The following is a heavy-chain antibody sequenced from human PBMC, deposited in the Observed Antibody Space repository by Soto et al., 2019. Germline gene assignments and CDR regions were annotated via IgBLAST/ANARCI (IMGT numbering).Heavy chain of an antibody. V-gene: IGHV3-30*03. J-gene: IGHJ5*02. CDR3: ARDPPGYDDYAWFDP. CDR1: GFTFSSYG. Sequence: GGSLRLSCAASGFTFSSYGMHWVRQAPGKGLEWVAVISYDGSNKYYAESVKGRFTISRDNSKNTLYLQMNSLRAEDTAVYYCARDPPGYDDYAWFDPWGQGTLVTVSS. CDR2: ISYDGSNK. D-gene: IGHD4-17*01.